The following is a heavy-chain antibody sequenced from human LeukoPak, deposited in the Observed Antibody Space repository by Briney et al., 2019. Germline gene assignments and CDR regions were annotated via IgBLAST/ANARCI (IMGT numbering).Heavy chain of an antibody. CDR3: ARDKVRRFGGYYMDV. J-gene: IGHJ6*03. V-gene: IGHV4-59*12. CDR2: IYYSGST. D-gene: IGHD3-10*01. CDR1: GGSISSYY. Sequence: SETLSLTCTVSGGSISSYYWSWIRQPPGKGLEWIGYIYYSGSTNYNPSLKSRVTISVDKSKNQFSLKLSSVTAADTAVYYCARDKVRRFGGYYMDVWGKGTTVTVSS.